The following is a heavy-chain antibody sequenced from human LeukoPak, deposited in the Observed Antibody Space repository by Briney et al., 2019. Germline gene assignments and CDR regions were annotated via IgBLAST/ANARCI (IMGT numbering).Heavy chain of an antibody. Sequence: PETLSLTCTVSGGSMNNYYWNWIRQPAGKGLEWIGHIYSSGSTNYNPSLKSRVTMSIDTSKNQFFLKLSSVTAADTAVYYCARRTDYWGQGTLVTVSS. CDR1: GGSMNNYY. J-gene: IGHJ4*02. CDR3: ARRTDY. CDR2: IYSSGST. D-gene: IGHD1-14*01. V-gene: IGHV4-4*07.